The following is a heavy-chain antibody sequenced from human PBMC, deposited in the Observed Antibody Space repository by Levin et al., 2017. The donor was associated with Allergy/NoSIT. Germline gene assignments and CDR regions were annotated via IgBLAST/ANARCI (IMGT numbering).Heavy chain of an antibody. CDR1: GFTFSSYS. Sequence: GESLKISCAASGFTFSSYSMNWVRQAPGKGLEWVSYISSSSSTIYYADSVKGRFTISRDNAKNSLYLQMNSLRDEDTAVYYCARGGRYPGPIPDYWGQGTLVTVSS. V-gene: IGHV3-48*02. CDR2: ISSSSSTI. J-gene: IGHJ4*02. D-gene: IGHD2-2*02. CDR3: ARGGRYPGPIPDY.